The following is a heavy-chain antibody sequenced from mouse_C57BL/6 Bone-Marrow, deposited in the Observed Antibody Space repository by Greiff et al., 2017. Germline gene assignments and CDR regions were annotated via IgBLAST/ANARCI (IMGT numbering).Heavy chain of an antibody. CDR3: ARWGVDGYYDVDY. J-gene: IGHJ2*01. V-gene: IGHV1-76*01. Sequence: VQLQQSGAELVRPGASVKLSCKASGYTFTDYYINWVKQRPGQGLEWIARIYPGCGNTSYNEKFKGKATLTAEKSSSTAYMQLSSLTSEDSAVYFSARWGVDGYYDVDYGGQGTTLTVSS. D-gene: IGHD2-3*01. CDR2: IYPGCGNT. CDR1: GYTFTDYY.